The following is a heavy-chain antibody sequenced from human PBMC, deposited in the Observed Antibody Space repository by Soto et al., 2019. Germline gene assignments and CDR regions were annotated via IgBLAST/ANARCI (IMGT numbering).Heavy chain of an antibody. CDR1: GFTFSSYG. J-gene: IGHJ6*02. D-gene: IGHD5-12*01. V-gene: IGHV3-33*01. Sequence: GGSLRLSCAASGFTFSSYGMHWVRQAPGKGLEWVAVIWYDGSNKYYADSVKGRFTISRDNSKNTLYLQMNSLRAEDTAVYYCCIVATIKDYYYGMDVWGQGTTVTVSS. CDR3: CIVATIKDYYYGMDV. CDR2: IWYDGSNK.